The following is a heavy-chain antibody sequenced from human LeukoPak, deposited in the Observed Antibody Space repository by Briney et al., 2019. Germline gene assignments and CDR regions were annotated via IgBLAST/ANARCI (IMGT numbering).Heavy chain of an antibody. Sequence: KPSATLSLTCAVSGSSISSGYYWGWLRQPPGKGLEWIGSIYHSGSTYYNPSLKSRVTISVDTSKNQFSLKLSSVTAADTAVYYCARHPMVRGVIIKFDPWGQGTLVTVSS. CDR3: ARHPMVRGVIIKFDP. D-gene: IGHD3-10*01. J-gene: IGHJ5*02. CDR2: IYHSGST. CDR1: GSSISSGYY. V-gene: IGHV4-38-2*01.